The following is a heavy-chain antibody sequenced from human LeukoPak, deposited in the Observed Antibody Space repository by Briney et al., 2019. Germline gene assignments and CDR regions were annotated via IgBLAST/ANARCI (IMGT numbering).Heavy chain of an antibody. CDR3: AKDAHSYYDFWSGSCDY. V-gene: IGHV3-43*02. CDR1: GFTFDDYA. D-gene: IGHD3-3*01. J-gene: IGHJ4*02. Sequence: PGGSLRLSWAASGFTFDDYAMHWVRQAPGKGLEWVSLISGDGGSTYYADSVKGRFTISRDNSKNSLYLQMNSLRTEDTALYYCAKDAHSYYDFWSGSCDYWGQGTLVTVSS. CDR2: ISGDGGST.